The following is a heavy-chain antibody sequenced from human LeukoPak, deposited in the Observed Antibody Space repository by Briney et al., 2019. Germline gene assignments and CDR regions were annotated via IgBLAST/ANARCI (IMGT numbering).Heavy chain of an antibody. J-gene: IGHJ6*03. Sequence: PSETLSLTCAVSGGSISSSSYYWSWIRQPAGKGLEWIGRIYTSGSTNYNPSLKSRVTISVDTSKNQFSLKLSSVTAADTAVYYCARDRYSNRYYYYMDVWGKGTTVTVSS. CDR2: IYTSGST. CDR3: ARDRYSNRYYYYMDV. CDR1: GGSISSSSYY. D-gene: IGHD4-11*01. V-gene: IGHV4-61*02.